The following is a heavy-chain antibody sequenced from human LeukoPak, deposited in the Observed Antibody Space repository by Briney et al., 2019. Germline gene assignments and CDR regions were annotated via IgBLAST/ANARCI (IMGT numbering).Heavy chain of an antibody. CDR1: GFIFSSSW. CDR2: IKQDGSEK. CDR3: ARDPAHY. Sequence: QAGGSLRLSCAASGFIFSSSWMSWVRQAPGKGLEWVANIKQDGSEKYYVDSVKGRFTISRDNAKNSLYLQMNSLRAEDTAVYYCARDPAHYWGQGTLVTVSS. J-gene: IGHJ4*02. V-gene: IGHV3-7*01.